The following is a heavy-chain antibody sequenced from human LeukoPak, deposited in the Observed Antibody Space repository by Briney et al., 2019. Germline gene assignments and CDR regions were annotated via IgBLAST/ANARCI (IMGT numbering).Heavy chain of an antibody. Sequence: PLGSLRLSCAAPGFTFSGYAMHWVPQAPSKGLEWVSIVSNDGSNKYYADSVKGRFTISRDNSKNTLYLQMSSLRDEDTAVYYCARDLGLGRGWYGGDYWGQGTLVTVSS. CDR1: GFTFSGYA. CDR2: VSNDGSNK. J-gene: IGHJ4*02. CDR3: ARDLGLGRGWYGGDY. V-gene: IGHV3-30-3*01. D-gene: IGHD6-19*01.